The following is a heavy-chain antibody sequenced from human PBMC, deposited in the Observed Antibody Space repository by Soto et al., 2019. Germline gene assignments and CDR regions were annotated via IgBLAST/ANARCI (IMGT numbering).Heavy chain of an antibody. CDR3: ARSIAAAGLHYFDY. V-gene: IGHV3-13*01. D-gene: IGHD6-13*01. CDR2: IGTAGDT. CDR1: GFTFSSYD. Sequence: GSLRLSCAASGFTFSSYDMHWVRQATGKGLEWVSAIGTAGDTYYPGSVKGRFTISRENAKNSLYLQMNSLRAGDTAVYYCARSIAAAGLHYFDYWGQGTLVTVS. J-gene: IGHJ4*02.